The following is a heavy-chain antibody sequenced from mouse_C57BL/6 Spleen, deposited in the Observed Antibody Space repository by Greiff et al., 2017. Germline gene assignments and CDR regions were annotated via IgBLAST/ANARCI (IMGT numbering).Heavy chain of an antibody. J-gene: IGHJ1*03. CDR3: ASLVYYYGSSYEYFDV. V-gene: IGHV5-6*01. Sequence: EVQGVESGGDLVKPGGSLKLSCAASGFTFSSYGMSWVRQTPDKRLEWVATISSGGSYTYYPDSVKGRFTISRDNAKNTLYLQMSSLKSEDTAMYYCASLVYYYGSSYEYFDVWGTGTTVTVSS. CDR2: ISSGGSYT. CDR1: GFTFSSYG. D-gene: IGHD1-1*01.